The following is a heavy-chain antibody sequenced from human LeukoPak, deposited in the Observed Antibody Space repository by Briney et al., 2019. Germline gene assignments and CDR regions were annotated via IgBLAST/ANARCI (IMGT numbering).Heavy chain of an antibody. J-gene: IGHJ4*02. CDR2: IKQDGSEK. V-gene: IGHV3-7*05. CDR1: GFSVSSNY. D-gene: IGHD3-22*01. Sequence: GGSLRLSCAASGFSVSSNYMSWVRQAPGKGLEWVANIKQDGSEKYYVDSVKGRFTISRDNAKNSLYLQMNSLRAEDTAVYYCARAPKYYYDSSGYYPNGYWGQGTLVTVSS. CDR3: ARAPKYYYDSSGYYPNGY.